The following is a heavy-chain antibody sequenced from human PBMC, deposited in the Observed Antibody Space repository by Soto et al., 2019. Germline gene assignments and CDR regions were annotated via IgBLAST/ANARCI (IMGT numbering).Heavy chain of an antibody. J-gene: IGHJ4*02. CDR2: MNPNSGYT. D-gene: IGHD2-2*01. Sequence: QVQLVQSGAEVKKPGASVKVSCKASGYTXTXXXXNWVRQATGQGLEWMGWMNPNSGYTGYAQKFQGRVTMTRNTSIXTADMELSSLRSEDTAVYYCARGYAHLYWGQGTLVTVSS. V-gene: IGHV1-8*01. CDR1: GYTXTXXX. CDR3: ARGYAHLY.